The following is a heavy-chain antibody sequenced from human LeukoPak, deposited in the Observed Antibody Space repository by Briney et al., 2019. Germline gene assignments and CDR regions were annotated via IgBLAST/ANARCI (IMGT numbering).Heavy chain of an antibody. Sequence: GASVKLTCKASGYTFTGYYMHWVRQAPGQGLEWMGWINPNSGGTNYAQKFQGRVTMTRDTSISTAYMELSRLRSDDTAVYYCARGTWDCSSTSCYSGNWFDPWGQGTLVTVSS. D-gene: IGHD2-2*02. CDR2: INPNSGGT. CDR1: GYTFTGYY. J-gene: IGHJ5*02. CDR3: ARGTWDCSSTSCYSGNWFDP. V-gene: IGHV1-2*02.